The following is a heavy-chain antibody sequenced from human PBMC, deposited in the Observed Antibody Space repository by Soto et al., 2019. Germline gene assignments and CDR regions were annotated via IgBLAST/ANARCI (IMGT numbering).Heavy chain of an antibody. D-gene: IGHD6-6*01. CDR3: AREASVAALNWFDP. Sequence: GGSLRLSCAASGFTFSQYALNWVRQAAGKGLEWVAVILYDGTIEHYADSVKGRFTVSRDNSKNTVYLQMDSLTPEDTGVYYCAREASVAALNWFDPWGQGTLVTV. CDR1: GFTFSQYA. V-gene: IGHV3-30-3*01. CDR2: ILYDGTIE. J-gene: IGHJ5*02.